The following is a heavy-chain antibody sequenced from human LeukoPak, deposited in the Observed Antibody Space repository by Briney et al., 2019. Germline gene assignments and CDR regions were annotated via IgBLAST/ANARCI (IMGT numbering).Heavy chain of an antibody. CDR1: GFTFSGYP. CDR2: ISYDGSNK. V-gene: IGHV3-30-3*01. J-gene: IGHJ6*02. Sequence: GGSLRLSCAASGFTFSGYPIHWVRQAPGKGLEWVAVISYDGSNKYYADSVKGRFTISRDNSKNTLYLQMNSLRAEDTAVYYCARYSGSYEVNYYYYGMDVWGQGTTVTVSS. CDR3: ARYSGSYEVNYYYYGMDV. D-gene: IGHD1-26*01.